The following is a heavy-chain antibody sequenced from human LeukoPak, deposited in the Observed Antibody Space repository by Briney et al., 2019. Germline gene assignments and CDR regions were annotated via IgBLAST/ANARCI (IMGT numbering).Heavy chain of an antibody. V-gene: IGHV3-21*01. D-gene: IGHD7-27*01. CDR2: ISSSSSYI. CDR1: GFTFSSYS. CDR3: ARDPLGAFDI. J-gene: IGHJ3*02. Sequence: GGSLRLSCAASGFTFSSYSMNWVRQAPGKGLEWVSSISSSSSYIYYADSVQGRFTISRDNAKNSLYLQMNSLRAEDTAVYYCARDPLGAFDIWGQGTMVTVSS.